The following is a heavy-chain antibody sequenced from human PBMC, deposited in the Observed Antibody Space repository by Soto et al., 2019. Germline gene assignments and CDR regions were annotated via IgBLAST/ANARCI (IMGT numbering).Heavy chain of an antibody. CDR1: SASISSYY. CDR3: ARDGKGVGTRYYDGMDV. J-gene: IGHJ6*02. Sequence: PQTMSLTSTVYSASISSYYWSWNRQPPRKLLEWIGYIYYSGTTNYNPSLKSRVTISVDTSKNQLSLMVRSVTAADTAVDYCARDGKGVGTRYYDGMDVWGQGTTVTVSS. D-gene: IGHD3-10*01. CDR2: IYYSGTT. V-gene: IGHV4-59*01.